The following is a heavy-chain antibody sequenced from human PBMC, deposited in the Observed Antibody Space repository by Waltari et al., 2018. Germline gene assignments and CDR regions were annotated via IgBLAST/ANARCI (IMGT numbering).Heavy chain of an antibody. V-gene: IGHV3-53*01. CDR2: IYSGGTT. D-gene: IGHD2-21*02. J-gene: IGHJ4*02. Sequence: EVQLVESGGGLIQPGGSLRLSCVSSGVPVSNNYMTWFPQAPGKGLELVSLIYSGGTTYYADSVRGRFTISRDGSKNTVYLQMNSLRAEDTAVYFCARNQVETALGYWGQGTLVTVSS. CDR1: GVPVSNNY. CDR3: ARNQVETALGY.